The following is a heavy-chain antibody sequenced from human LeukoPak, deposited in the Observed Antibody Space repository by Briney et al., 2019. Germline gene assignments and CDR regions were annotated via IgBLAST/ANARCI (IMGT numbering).Heavy chain of an antibody. V-gene: IGHV3-48*03. CDR1: GFTFSLYN. CDR3: VRDNLENQWLERSY. Sequence: GGSLRLSCAASGFTFSLYNMNWVRQAPGKGLEWVSQISASETSKKYADSVRGRFTISRDNVKNSVYLQMNSLRAEDTAIYYCVRDNLENQWLERSYWGQGTLVTVSS. D-gene: IGHD6-19*01. CDR2: ISASETSK. J-gene: IGHJ4*02.